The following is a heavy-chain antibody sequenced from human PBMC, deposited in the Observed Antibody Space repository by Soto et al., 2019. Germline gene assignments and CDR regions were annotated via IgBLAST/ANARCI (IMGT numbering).Heavy chain of an antibody. CDR1: GFTFSSYS. V-gene: IGHV3-21*01. Sequence: GGSLRLSCAASGFTFSSYSMNWVRQAPGKGLEWVSSISSSSSYIYYADSVKGRFTISRDNAKNSLYLQMNSLRAEDTAVYYCARDIWGYGSGSQSDAFDIWGQGTMVTVSS. D-gene: IGHD3-10*01. CDR3: ARDIWGYGSGSQSDAFDI. J-gene: IGHJ3*02. CDR2: ISSSSSYI.